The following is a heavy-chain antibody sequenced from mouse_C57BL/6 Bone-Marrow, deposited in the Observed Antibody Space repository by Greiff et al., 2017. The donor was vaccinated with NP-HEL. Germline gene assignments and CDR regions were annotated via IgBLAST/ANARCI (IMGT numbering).Heavy chain of an antibody. J-gene: IGHJ3*01. CDR1: GYTFTSYW. CDR2: IYPSDSET. Sequence: QVQLKQPGAELVRPGSSVKLSCKASGYTFTSYWMDWVKQRPGQGLEWIGNIYPSDSETHYNQKFKDKATLTVDKSSSTAYMQLSSLTSEDSAVYYCARRYYGSTWFAYWGQGTLVTVSA. CDR3: ARRYYGSTWFAY. V-gene: IGHV1-61*01. D-gene: IGHD1-1*01.